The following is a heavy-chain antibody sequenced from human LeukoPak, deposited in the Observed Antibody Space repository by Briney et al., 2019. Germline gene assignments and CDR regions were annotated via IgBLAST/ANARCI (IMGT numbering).Heavy chain of an antibody. J-gene: IGHJ4*02. CDR3: ARDTTFDY. CDR1: GGSISSSSYY. Sequence: SSETLSLTCTVSGGSISSSSYYWGWIRQPPGKGREWIGSIYYSGSTYYHPSLKSQLTISVDTSKTQFSLKLSSVTAADTAVYYCARDTTFDYWGQGTLVTVSS. D-gene: IGHD1-1*01. CDR2: IYYSGST. V-gene: IGHV4-39*02.